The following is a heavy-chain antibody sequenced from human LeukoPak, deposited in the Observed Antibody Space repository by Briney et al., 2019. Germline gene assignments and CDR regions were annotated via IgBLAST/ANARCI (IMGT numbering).Heavy chain of an antibody. CDR3: GRVIEDSGSYFCDY. D-gene: IGHD1-26*01. CDR2: ISTVSRYI. J-gene: IGHJ4*02. CDR1: GFTFSRYS. V-gene: IGHV3-21*06. Sequence: KSGGSLRLSCAASGFTFSRYSMNWVRQAPGKGLEWVSSISTVSRYIYYADSVKGRFTISRDNAKSLLYLQMNNLRAEDTAVYYCGRVIEDSGSYFCDYWGQATLVTVSS.